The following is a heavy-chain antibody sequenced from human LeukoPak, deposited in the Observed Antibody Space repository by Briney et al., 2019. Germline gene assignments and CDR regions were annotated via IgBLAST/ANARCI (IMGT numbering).Heavy chain of an antibody. J-gene: IGHJ5*02. V-gene: IGHV4-39*01. Sequence: SETLSLTCTVSGGSISSSSYYWGWIRQPPGKGLEWIGSIYYSGGTYYNPSLKSRVTISVDTSKNQFSLKLSSVTAADTAVYYCARRGYCSGGSCYRWFDPWGQGTLVTVSS. CDR2: IYYSGGT. CDR3: ARRGYCSGGSCYRWFDP. CDR1: GGSISSSSYY. D-gene: IGHD2-15*01.